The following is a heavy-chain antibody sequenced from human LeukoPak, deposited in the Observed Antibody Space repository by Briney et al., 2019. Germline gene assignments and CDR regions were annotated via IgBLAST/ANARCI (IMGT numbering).Heavy chain of an antibody. V-gene: IGHV3-9*01. CDR1: GFTFDDYA. Sequence: GGSLRLSCAASGFTFDDYAMHWVRQAPGEGMEWVSGISWNSGSIGYADSVKGRFTISRDNAKNSLYLQMNSLRAEDTALYYCAKGFTTVTTSGFDYWGQGTLVTVSS. J-gene: IGHJ4*02. CDR3: AKGFTTVTTSGFDY. CDR2: ISWNSGSI. D-gene: IGHD4-11*01.